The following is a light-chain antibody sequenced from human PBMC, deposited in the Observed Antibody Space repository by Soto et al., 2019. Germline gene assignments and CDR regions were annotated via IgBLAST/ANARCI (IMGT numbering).Light chain of an antibody. J-gene: IGKJ1*01. CDR2: KAS. V-gene: IGKV1-5*03. CDR1: QSISPW. CDR3: QHYSGYST. Sequence: DIQMTQSPSTLSASVGDRVTITCRASQSISPWLAWYQQKPGTAPKLLIYKASSLESGVPSRFSGSASGTEFTLTISSLQPGDFATYYCQHYSGYSTFGQGTKVDIK.